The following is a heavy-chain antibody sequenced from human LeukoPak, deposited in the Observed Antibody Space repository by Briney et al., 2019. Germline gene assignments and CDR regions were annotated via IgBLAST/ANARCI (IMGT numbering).Heavy chain of an antibody. CDR3: ARDPGNLNWFDP. V-gene: IGHV4-4*07. J-gene: IGHJ5*01. CDR2: IYTSGST. Sequence: PSETLSLTCTVSGGSIRSYYWSWVRQPAGKGLEWIGRIYTSGSTNYNPSLKSRVTMSVDTSKNQFSMKLSSVTAADTAVYYCARDPGNLNWFDPWGQGTLVTVSS. CDR1: GGSIRSYY.